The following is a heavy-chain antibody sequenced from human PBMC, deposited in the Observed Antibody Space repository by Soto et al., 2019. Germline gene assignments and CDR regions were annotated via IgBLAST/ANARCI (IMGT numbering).Heavy chain of an antibody. CDR2: IGSSGSSI. Sequence: GSLRLSCAASGFTFTKNSMNWVRQAPGKGPEWVSYIGSSGSSIYYADSVKGRFIISRDNAKNSLYLQMNSLRAEDTAVYYCARPLYSSDYGPEYFQHWGQGTLVTVSS. CDR3: ARPLYSSDYGPEYFQH. J-gene: IGHJ1*01. D-gene: IGHD4-17*01. V-gene: IGHV3-48*01. CDR1: GFTFTKNS.